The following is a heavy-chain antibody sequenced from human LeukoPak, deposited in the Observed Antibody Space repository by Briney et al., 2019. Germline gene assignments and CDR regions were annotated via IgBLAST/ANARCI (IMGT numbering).Heavy chain of an antibody. CDR1: GDSISSYY. Sequence: PSETLSLTCTVSGDSISSYYWSWIRQPPGKGLEWIGYIYYSGSTNYNPSLKSRVTISVDTSKNQFSLKLSSVTAADTAVYYCARRSVGSGYYYFDYWGQGTLVTVSS. CDR2: IYYSGST. V-gene: IGHV4-59*08. D-gene: IGHD3-22*01. CDR3: ARRSVGSGYYYFDY. J-gene: IGHJ4*02.